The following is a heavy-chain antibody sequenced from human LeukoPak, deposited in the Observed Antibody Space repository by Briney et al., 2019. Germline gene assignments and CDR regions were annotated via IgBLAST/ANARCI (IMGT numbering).Heavy chain of an antibody. D-gene: IGHD3-3*01. Sequence: GGSLSLSCAASGFTFSSYAMSWVRQPPGKGLEWVSAISCSGGSTYYPDSVKGRFTISRDNSKNTLYLQMNSLRAEDTAVYYCAKGVKIFGVVITLDYWGQGTLVTVSS. CDR1: GFTFSSYA. J-gene: IGHJ4*02. V-gene: IGHV3-23*01. CDR2: ISCSGGST. CDR3: AKGVKIFGVVITLDY.